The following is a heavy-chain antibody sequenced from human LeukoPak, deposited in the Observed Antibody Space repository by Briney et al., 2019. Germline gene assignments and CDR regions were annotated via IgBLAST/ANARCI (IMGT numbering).Heavy chain of an antibody. D-gene: IGHD3-9*01. CDR3: ARVGYDILTGKPELVDY. CDR2: IYYSGST. CDR1: GGSISSYY. Sequence: TTSETLSLTCTVSGGSISSYYWSWIRQPPGKGLEWIGYIYYSGSTNYNPSLKSRVTISVDTSKNQFSLKLSSVTAADTAVYYCARVGYDILTGKPELVDYWGQGTLVTVSS. V-gene: IGHV4-59*01. J-gene: IGHJ4*02.